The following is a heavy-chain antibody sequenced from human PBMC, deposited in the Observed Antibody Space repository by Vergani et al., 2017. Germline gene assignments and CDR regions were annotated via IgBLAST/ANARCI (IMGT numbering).Heavy chain of an antibody. V-gene: IGHV4-39*07. CDR3: AIPKKITMVRGNRDYYYGMDV. J-gene: IGHJ6*02. CDR2: IYYSGST. CDR1: GGSISSSSYY. D-gene: IGHD3-10*01. Sequence: QLQLQESGPGLVKPSETLSLTCTVSGGSISSSSYYWGWIRQPPGKGLEWIGSIYYSGSTYYNPSLKSRVTISVDTSKNQFSLKLSSVTAADTAVYYCAIPKKITMVRGNRDYYYGMDVWGQGTTVTDSS.